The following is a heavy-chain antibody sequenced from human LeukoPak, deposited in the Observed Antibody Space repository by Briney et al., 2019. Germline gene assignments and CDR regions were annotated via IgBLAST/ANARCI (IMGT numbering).Heavy chain of an antibody. D-gene: IGHD6-13*01. CDR3: AREPLIAAAGPGDAFDI. J-gene: IGHJ3*02. CDR2: IYSGGST. CDR1: GFTVSSNY. Sequence: GGSLRLSCAASGFTVSSNYMSWVRQAPGKGLEWVSVIYSGGSTYYADSVKGRFTISRDNSKNTLYLQMNSLRAEDTAVYYCAREPLIAAAGPGDAFDIWGQGTMVTVSS. V-gene: IGHV3-53*01.